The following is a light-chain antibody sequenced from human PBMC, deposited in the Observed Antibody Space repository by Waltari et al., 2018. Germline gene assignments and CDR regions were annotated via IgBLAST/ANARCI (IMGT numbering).Light chain of an antibody. CDR1: QSLEHSDCNTY. CDR3: MQSTNWPRT. Sequence: QSLEHSDCNTYLNLIQQSPCQSPRRLIYHVSIRDSRVPDRFSGSGSGTDFTLKISRVEAGDVGVYYCMQSTNWPRTFGQGTKVEIK. J-gene: IGKJ1*01. CDR2: HVS. V-gene: IGKV2-30*02.